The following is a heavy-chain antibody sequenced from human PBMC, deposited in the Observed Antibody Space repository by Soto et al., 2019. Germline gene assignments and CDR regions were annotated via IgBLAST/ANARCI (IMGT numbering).Heavy chain of an antibody. CDR2: ITSSTSYI. J-gene: IGHJ4*02. Sequence: EVQLVESGGGLVKPGGSLRLSCAASGFTFSSYSMIWVRQAPGKGLEWVSSITSSTSYIYYADSVKGRFTISRDNAKNSLSVQMNSLRAEETAVWYCARFGSGYHLDYWGQGTLVTVSS. D-gene: IGHD2-2*01. CDR3: ARFGSGYHLDY. CDR1: GFTFSSYS. V-gene: IGHV3-21*01.